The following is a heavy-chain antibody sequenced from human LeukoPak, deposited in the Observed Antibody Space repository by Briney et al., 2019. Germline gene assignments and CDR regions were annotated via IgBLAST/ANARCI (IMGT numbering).Heavy chain of an antibody. CDR2: IIPILGIA. Sequence: SVKVSCKASGGTFSSYAISWVRQAPGQGLEWMGRIIPILGIANYAQKFQGRVTITADKSTSTAYMELSSLRSEDTAVYYCARDIYCSSTSCYKLTPAPYYYYGMDVWGQGTTVTVSS. CDR1: GGTFSSYA. CDR3: ARDIYCSSTSCYKLTPAPYYYYGMDV. V-gene: IGHV1-69*04. J-gene: IGHJ6*02. D-gene: IGHD2-2*02.